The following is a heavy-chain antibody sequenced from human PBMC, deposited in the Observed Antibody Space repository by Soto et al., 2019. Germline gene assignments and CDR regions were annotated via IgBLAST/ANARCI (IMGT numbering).Heavy chain of an antibody. D-gene: IGHD6-13*01. J-gene: IGHJ4*02. CDR3: ARGIAPYYFDY. CDR2: INAGNGNT. V-gene: IGHV1-3*05. CDR1: GYTFTSYA. Sequence: QVQLVQSGAEEKKPGASVKVSCKASGYTFTSYAMHWVRQAPGQRREWMGWINAGNGNTKYSQKFQGRVTSTRDTSASTAYMELSSLRSEDTAVYYCARGIAPYYFDYWGQGTLVTVSS.